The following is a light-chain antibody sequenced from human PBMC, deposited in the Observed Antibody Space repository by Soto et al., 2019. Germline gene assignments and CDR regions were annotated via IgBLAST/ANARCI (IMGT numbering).Light chain of an antibody. CDR3: QTWATDIKWQ. CDR2: LHSDGSQ. CDR1: SGRSSYA. Sequence: QPVLTQSPSASASLGASVKLSCTLSSGRSSYAIAWHQQQPGKGPRYLMILHSDGSQIKGDGIPDRFSGSSSGAERYLTISNLQSEDEADYYCQTWATDIKWQFGGGTKLTVL. J-gene: IGLJ3*02. V-gene: IGLV4-69*01.